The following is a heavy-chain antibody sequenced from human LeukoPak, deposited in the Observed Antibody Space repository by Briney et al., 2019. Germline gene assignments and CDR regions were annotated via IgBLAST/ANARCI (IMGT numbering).Heavy chain of an antibody. CDR2: ISYDGSNK. CDR1: GFTFSSYA. D-gene: IGHD3-10*01. Sequence: PGRSLRLSCAASGFTFSSYAMHWVRQAPGKGLEWVAVISYDGSNKYYADSVKGRFTISRDNSKNTLYLQMNSLRAEDTAVYYCASQFPGGYFDYWGQGTLVTVSS. CDR3: ASQFPGGYFDY. J-gene: IGHJ4*02. V-gene: IGHV3-30-3*01.